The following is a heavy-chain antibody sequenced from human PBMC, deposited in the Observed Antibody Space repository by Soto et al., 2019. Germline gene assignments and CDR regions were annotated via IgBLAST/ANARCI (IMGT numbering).Heavy chain of an antibody. CDR3: ARVTFMVRGVIDTWFDP. D-gene: IGHD3-10*01. CDR1: GGTFSSYA. V-gene: IGHV1-69*01. J-gene: IGHJ5*02. Sequence: QVPLVQSGAEVKKPGSSVTVSCKASGGTFSSYAIHWVRQAPGQGLEWMGGIIPMYGPAKYAQRFQGRVTITADEFTATVYMGLTSLTSQDTAVYYFARVTFMVRGVIDTWFDPWGHGTLLTVSS. CDR2: IIPMYGPA.